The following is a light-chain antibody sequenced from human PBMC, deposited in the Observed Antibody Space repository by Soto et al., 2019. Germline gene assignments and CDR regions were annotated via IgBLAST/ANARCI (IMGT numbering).Light chain of an antibody. V-gene: IGLV1-40*01. CDR1: SSNIGAGYD. Sequence: QSVLAQPPSVSGAPGQRVTVSCTGGSSNIGAGYDVHWYQQLPGTAPKLLIYGNTNRPSGVPDRFSGSKSGTSASLAITGLQAEDEAHYYCQSYDSSRSHVVFGGGTQLTVL. J-gene: IGLJ2*01. CDR2: GNT. CDR3: QSYDSSRSHVV.